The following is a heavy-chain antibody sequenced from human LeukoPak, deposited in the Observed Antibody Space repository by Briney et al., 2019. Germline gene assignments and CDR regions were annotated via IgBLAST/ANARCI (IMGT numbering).Heavy chain of an antibody. D-gene: IGHD6-13*01. J-gene: IGHJ5*02. CDR3: ARGPYSRCWYRLNWFDP. V-gene: IGHV4-34*01. Sequence: SETLSLTCAVYGGSFSGYYWSWIRQPPGKGLEWIGEINHSGSTNYNPSLKSRVTISVDTSKNQFSLKLSSVTAADTAVYYCARGPYSRCWYRLNWFDPWGQGTLGTVSS. CDR1: GGSFSGYY. CDR2: INHSGST.